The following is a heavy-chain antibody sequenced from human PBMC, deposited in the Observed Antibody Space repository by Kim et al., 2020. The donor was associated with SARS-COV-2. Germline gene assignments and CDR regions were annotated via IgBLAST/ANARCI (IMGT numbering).Heavy chain of an antibody. D-gene: IGHD3-10*01. Sequence: VSVKRRITINPDTSTNQFSLQLNSVTPEDTAVYYCARDPGAGSGSYYMDYWGQGTLVTVSS. J-gene: IGHJ4*02. V-gene: IGHV6-1*01. CDR3: ARDPGAGSGSYYMDY.